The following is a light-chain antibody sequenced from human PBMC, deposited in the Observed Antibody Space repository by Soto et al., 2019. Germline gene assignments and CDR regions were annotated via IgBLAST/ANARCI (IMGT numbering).Light chain of an antibody. V-gene: IGKV3-11*01. CDR2: EAS. J-gene: IGKJ4*01. CDR3: PQHANCPHT. Sequence: EIVLTHSPGTLSLSQWEIAIISYRASQSVGNNLAWYQQKPGQAPGLLIYEASTRATGLPARFSGSGSGTDFTLTSSSLEPEDVAVYYCPQHANCPHTFGGGTKVDIK. CDR1: QSVGNN.